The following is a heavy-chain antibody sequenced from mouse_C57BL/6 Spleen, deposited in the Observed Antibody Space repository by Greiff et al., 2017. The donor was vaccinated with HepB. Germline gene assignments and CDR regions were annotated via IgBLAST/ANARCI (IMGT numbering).Heavy chain of an antibody. CDR2: IYPGDGDT. V-gene: IGHV1-80*01. CDR1: GYAFSSYW. CDR3: ARAVYYDYVPPFDY. D-gene: IGHD2-4*01. J-gene: IGHJ2*01. Sequence: QVQLQQSGAELVKPGASVKISCKASGYAFSSYWMNWVKQRPGKGLEWIGQIYPGDGDTNYNGKFKGKATLTADKSSSTAYMQLSSLTSEDSAVYFCARAVYYDYVPPFDYWGQGTTLTVSS.